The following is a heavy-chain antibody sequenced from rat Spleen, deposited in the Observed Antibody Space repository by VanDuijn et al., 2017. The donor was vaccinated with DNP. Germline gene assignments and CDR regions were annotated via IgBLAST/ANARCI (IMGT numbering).Heavy chain of an antibody. Sequence: QVQMKETGPGLVQTTQTLSVTCTVSGFSLTSYGVHWVRQAPGKGLEWMGIIWGDGSTNYNSALKSRLSISRDTSKSQVFLTMNSLQTDDTAVYYCAALGGFFDYWGQGVMVTVSS. J-gene: IGHJ2*01. CDR2: IWGDGST. D-gene: IGHD4-1*01. CDR3: AALGGFFDY. CDR1: GFSLTSYG. V-gene: IGHV2-77*01.